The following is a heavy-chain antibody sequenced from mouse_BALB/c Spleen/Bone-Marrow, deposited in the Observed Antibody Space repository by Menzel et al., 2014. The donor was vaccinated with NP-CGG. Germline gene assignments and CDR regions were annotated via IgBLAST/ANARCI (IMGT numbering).Heavy chain of an antibody. J-gene: IGHJ4*01. V-gene: IGHV3-2*02. CDR1: GYSITSDYA. CDR3: ARSSYVMDY. CDR2: INYSGST. Sequence: EVQLQQSGPGLVKPSQSLSLTCTVTGYSITSDYAWNWLQQFPGNKLEWMGYINYSGSTSYNPSLKSRISITRDTSKNQFFLQLNSVTTEDTATYYCARSSYVMDYWGQGTSVTVSS.